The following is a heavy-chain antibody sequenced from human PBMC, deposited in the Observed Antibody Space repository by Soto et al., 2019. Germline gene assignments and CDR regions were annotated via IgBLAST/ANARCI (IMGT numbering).Heavy chain of an antibody. V-gene: IGHV1-69*13. J-gene: IGHJ6*02. CDR3: ARPDEGGYSSNHHYYYALDV. Sequence: SVKVSCKASGGTFRSYSISWVRQAPGQGLEWMGGIIPIFDITNYAQKFQGRVTITADESTSTAYMELSSLGSDDTAVYYCARPDEGGYSSNHHYYYALDVWGQGTTATVSS. CDR1: GGTFRSYS. CDR2: IIPIFDIT. D-gene: IGHD3-22*01.